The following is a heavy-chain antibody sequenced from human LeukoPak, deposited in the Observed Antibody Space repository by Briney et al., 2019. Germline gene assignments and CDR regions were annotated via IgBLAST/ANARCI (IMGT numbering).Heavy chain of an antibody. CDR3: AKDWGTAMVTG. CDR2: ISSSGSTI. D-gene: IGHD5-18*01. CDR1: GFIFSTYE. V-gene: IGHV3-48*03. J-gene: IGHJ4*02. Sequence: PGGSLRLSCAASGFIFSTYEMDWVRQAPGKGLEWVSYISSSGSTIYYADSMKGRFTISRDNAKNSLYLQMNSLRAEDTAVYYCAKDWGTAMVTGWGQGTLVTVSS.